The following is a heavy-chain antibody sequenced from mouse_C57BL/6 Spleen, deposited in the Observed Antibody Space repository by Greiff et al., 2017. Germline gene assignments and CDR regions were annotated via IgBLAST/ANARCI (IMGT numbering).Heavy chain of an antibody. Sequence: VKLMESGPELVKPGASVKISCKASGYAFSSSWMNWVKQRPGKGLEWIGRIYPGDGDTNYNGKFKGKATLTADKSSSTAYMQLSSLTSEDSAVYFCARWEYYFDYWGQGTTLTVSS. D-gene: IGHD4-1*01. CDR3: ARWEYYFDY. J-gene: IGHJ2*01. V-gene: IGHV1-82*01. CDR1: GYAFSSSW. CDR2: IYPGDGDT.